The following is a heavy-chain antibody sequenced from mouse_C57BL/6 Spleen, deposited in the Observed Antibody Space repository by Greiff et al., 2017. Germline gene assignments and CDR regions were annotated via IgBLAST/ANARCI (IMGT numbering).Heavy chain of an antibody. V-gene: IGHV1-54*01. CDR1: GYAFTNYL. J-gene: IGHJ4*01. D-gene: IGHD2-3*01. Sequence: VQLQQSGAELVRPGPSVQVSCKASGYAFTNYLLEWVKQRPGQGLEWIGVINPGRSGTNYNETFNGKATLTADKSSSTAYMQLSSLTSEDSAVYFCARSYDGYVYAMDYWGQGTSGTVSS. CDR2: INPGRSGT. CDR3: ARSYDGYVYAMDY.